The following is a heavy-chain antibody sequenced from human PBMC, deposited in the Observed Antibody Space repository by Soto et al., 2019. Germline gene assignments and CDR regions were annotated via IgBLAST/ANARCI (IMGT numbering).Heavy chain of an antibody. V-gene: IGHV3-73*01. CDR2: IRSKANSYAT. D-gene: IGHD1-20*01. CDR3: TRQVSQYYYYYMDV. Sequence: EVQLVESGGGLVQPGGSLKLSCAASGFTFSGSAMHWVRQASGKGLEWVGRIRSKANSYATAYAASVKGRFTISRDDSKNKAYMQMNSLKTEDTAVYYCTRQVSQYYYYYMDVWGKGTTVTVSS. CDR1: GFTFSGSA. J-gene: IGHJ6*03.